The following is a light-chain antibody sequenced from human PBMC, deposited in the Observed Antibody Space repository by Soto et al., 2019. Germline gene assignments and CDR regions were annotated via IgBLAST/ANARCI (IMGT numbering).Light chain of an antibody. CDR3: SSYTPSSTLYVV. CDR2: DVS. V-gene: IGLV2-14*01. J-gene: IGLJ2*01. Sequence: QSVLTQPASVSGSPGQSITISCTGTSSDVGGYNYVSWYQQHPGKAPKLMIYDVSSRPSGVSNRFSGSKSGTTASLTISGLQAEDEADYYCSSYTPSSTLYVVFGGGTKLTVL. CDR1: SSDVGGYNY.